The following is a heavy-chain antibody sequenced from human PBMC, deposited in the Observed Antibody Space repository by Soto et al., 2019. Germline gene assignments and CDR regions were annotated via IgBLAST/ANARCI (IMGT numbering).Heavy chain of an antibody. J-gene: IGHJ4*02. CDR3: VRQEVTPYYFDY. CDR1: GGSISSYY. D-gene: IGHD3-10*01. CDR2: IYYSGST. V-gene: IGHV4-59*01. Sequence: SETLSLTCTVSGGSISSYYWSWIRQPPGKGLEWIGYIYYSGSTNYNPSLKSRVTISVDTSKNQFSLKLSSVTAADTAVYYCVRQEVTPYYFDYWGQGTLVTVSS.